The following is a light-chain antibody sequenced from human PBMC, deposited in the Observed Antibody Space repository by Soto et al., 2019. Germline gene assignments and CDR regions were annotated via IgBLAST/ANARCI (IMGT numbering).Light chain of an antibody. V-gene: IGKV1-27*01. CDR3: QKYDSVPRT. CDR2: AAF. Sequence: DIQMTQSPASLSASVGDRVTITCRASQGISNYLAWYQQKPGKAPKLLIFAAFALQTGVPSRFSGSGSGTDFTLTISSPQPEDVAPYYCQKYDSVPRTFGQGTKVEIK. CDR1: QGISNY. J-gene: IGKJ1*01.